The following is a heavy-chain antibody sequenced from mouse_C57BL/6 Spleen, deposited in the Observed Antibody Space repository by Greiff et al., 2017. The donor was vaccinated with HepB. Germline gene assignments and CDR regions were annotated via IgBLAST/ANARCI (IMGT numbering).Heavy chain of an antibody. V-gene: IGHV1-69*01. CDR2: IDPSDSYT. CDR3: ARWLFAY. J-gene: IGHJ3*01. CDR1: GYTFTSYW. Sequence: VQLQQSGAELVMPGASVKLSCKASGYTFTSYWMHWVKQRPGQGLEWIGEIDPSDSYTNYNQKFKGKSTLTVDKSSSTAYMQLSSLTSEDSAVYYCARWLFAYWGQGTLVTVSA.